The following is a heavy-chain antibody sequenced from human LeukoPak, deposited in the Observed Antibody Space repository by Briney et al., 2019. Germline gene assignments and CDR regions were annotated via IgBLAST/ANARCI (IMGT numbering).Heavy chain of an antibody. D-gene: IGHD6-19*01. CDR2: ISDDGT. CDR3: VKTAWSSGTFGVFDV. J-gene: IGHJ3*01. CDR1: GFTFSSYA. Sequence: PGGSLRLSCVASGFTFSSYAMSWVRQAPGKGLEWVSGISDDGTFDADSVKGRFRISRGKSTNTLYLQLNSLRADDTGIYYCVKTAWSSGTFGVFDVWGQGTMVTVSS. V-gene: IGHV3-23*01.